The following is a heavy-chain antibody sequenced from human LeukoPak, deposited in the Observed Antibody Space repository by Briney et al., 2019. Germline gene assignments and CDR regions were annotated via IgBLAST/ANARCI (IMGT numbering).Heavy chain of an antibody. J-gene: IGHJ3*02. Sequence: SVKVSCKASGGTFSSYAISWVRQAPGQGLEWMGGIIPIFGTANYAQKFQGRVTITTDESTSTAYMELSSLRSEDTAVYYCARGGGITIFGVVTSPDAFDIWGQGTMVTVSS. CDR3: ARGGGITIFGVVTSPDAFDI. CDR1: GGTFSSYA. V-gene: IGHV1-69*05. CDR2: IIPIFGTA. D-gene: IGHD3-3*01.